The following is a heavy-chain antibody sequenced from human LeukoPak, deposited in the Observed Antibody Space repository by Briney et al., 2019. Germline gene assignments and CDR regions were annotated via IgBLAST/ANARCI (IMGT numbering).Heavy chain of an antibody. CDR3: AGSLGYCTSNVCYLKY. Sequence: VASVKVSCKASGYTFTSYYMHWVRQAPGQGLEWMGIINPSGGSTSYAQKFQGRVTMTTDTYTNTAYMELRSLRSDDTAVYYCAGSLGYCTSNVCYLKYWGQGTLVTVSS. V-gene: IGHV1-46*01. J-gene: IGHJ4*02. CDR2: INPSGGST. D-gene: IGHD2-8*01. CDR1: GYTFTSYY.